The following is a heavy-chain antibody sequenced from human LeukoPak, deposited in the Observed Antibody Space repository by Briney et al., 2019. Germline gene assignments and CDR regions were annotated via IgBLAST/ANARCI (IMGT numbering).Heavy chain of an antibody. CDR3: ARRAYGDYVSGVDY. V-gene: IGHV4-59*01. Sequence: PSETLSLTCTVSGGSISSYYWSWIRQPPGKGLEWIGYIYYSGSTNYNPSLKSRVTISVDTSKNQFSLKLSSVTAADTAVYYCARRAYGDYVSGVDYWGQGTLVTVSS. CDR2: IYYSGST. CDR1: GGSISSYY. J-gene: IGHJ4*02. D-gene: IGHD4-17*01.